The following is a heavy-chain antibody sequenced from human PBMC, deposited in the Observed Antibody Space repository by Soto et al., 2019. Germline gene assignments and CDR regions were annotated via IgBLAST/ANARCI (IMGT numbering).Heavy chain of an antibody. CDR2: TNPNSGNT. J-gene: IGHJ4*02. Sequence: AASVKVSCKASGYTFTSYDINWVRQATGQGLEWMGWTNPNSGNTGYAQKFQGRVTMTRNTSISTAYMELSSLRSEDTAVYYCARGTYRKWLVRGIAFDFWGQGTLVTVSS. D-gene: IGHD6-19*01. CDR1: GYTFTSYD. V-gene: IGHV1-8*01. CDR3: ARGTYRKWLVRGIAFDF.